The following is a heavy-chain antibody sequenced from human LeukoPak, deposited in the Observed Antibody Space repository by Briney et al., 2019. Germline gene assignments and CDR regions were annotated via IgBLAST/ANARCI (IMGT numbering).Heavy chain of an antibody. CDR3: ARLDPRTAFYYMDV. V-gene: IGHV4-39*01. CDR2: IYYSGST. J-gene: IGHJ6*03. Sequence: PSETLSLTCTVSGGSISSSSYYWGWIRQPPGKGLEWFGSIYYSGSTYYNRSLKSRVTISVDTSKNQFSLKLSSVTAADTAVYYCARLDPRTAFYYMDVWGKGTTVTVSS. CDR1: GGSISSSSYY.